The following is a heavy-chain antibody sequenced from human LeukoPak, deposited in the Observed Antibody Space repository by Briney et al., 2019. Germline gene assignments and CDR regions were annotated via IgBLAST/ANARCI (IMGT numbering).Heavy chain of an antibody. D-gene: IGHD3-22*01. J-gene: IGHJ4*02. V-gene: IGHV3-64*01. CDR2: ITGDGGTT. Sequence: PGGSLRLSXAASGFTFRNYAMHWVRQAPGEGLEYVSAITGDGGTTYYARSVKDRFTISRDNSKNTLYLQMGSLRAEDMAVYYCARIYYDRGGHYYDYWGQGTLVTVSS. CDR3: ARIYYDRGGHYYDY. CDR1: GFTFRNYA.